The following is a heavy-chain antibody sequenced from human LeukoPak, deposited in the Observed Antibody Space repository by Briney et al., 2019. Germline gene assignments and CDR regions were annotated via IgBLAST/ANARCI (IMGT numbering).Heavy chain of an antibody. Sequence: GGSLRLSCAASGFTFSTYGMNWVRQAPGKGLEWVANIKQDGSEKYYVDSVKGRFTISRDNAKNSLYLQMNSLRAEDTAVYYCARAKPKNMVRGLIMRRESRYYFDYWGQGTLVTVSS. D-gene: IGHD3-10*01. CDR1: GFTFSTYG. V-gene: IGHV3-7*03. CDR3: ARAKPKNMVRGLIMRRESRYYFDY. CDR2: IKQDGSEK. J-gene: IGHJ4*02.